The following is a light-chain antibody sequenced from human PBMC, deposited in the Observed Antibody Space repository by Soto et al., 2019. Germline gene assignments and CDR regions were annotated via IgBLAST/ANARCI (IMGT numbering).Light chain of an antibody. CDR1: SRGGGGYNY. V-gene: IGLV2-11*01. Sequence: QSALTQPRPMSGSPWQSVPISFTGTSRGGGGYNYASWNQQNPGTAPKRMIYDVIKRPSGVPDRFSGPKSGNTPSLTISGLEAEEGADYSASSGAGTSYGFGPGTKVPVL. J-gene: IGLJ1*01. CDR3: SSGAGTSYG. CDR2: DVI.